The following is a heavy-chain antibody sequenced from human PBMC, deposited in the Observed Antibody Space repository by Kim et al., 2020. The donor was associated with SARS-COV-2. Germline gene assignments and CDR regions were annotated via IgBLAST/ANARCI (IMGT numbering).Heavy chain of an antibody. CDR3: VRDHSGACTFDY. D-gene: IGHD2-21*02. V-gene: IGHV1-46*01. J-gene: IGHJ4*02. CDR1: GYTFTSNY. CDR2: ITPSGDIT. Sequence: ASVKVSCKASGYTFTSNYMHWVRQAPGQGLEWMAMITPSGDITHYAQTFQGRLTLTTDTSTSTVYMELSSLRSEDTALYFCVRDHSGACTFDYWGQGTLVTVSS.